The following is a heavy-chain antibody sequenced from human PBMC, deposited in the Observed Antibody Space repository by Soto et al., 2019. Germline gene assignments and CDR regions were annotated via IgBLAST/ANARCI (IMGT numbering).Heavy chain of an antibody. V-gene: IGHV3-49*03. Sequence: SLRLSFTASGFTFGDYAMSGFRQAPGKGLEWVGFIRSKAYGWTTEYAASVKGRFTISRDDSKSIAYLQMNSLKTEDTAVYYCTRGVLLWFGNNWFDPWGQGTLVTVPS. J-gene: IGHJ5*02. CDR3: TRGVLLWFGNNWFDP. D-gene: IGHD3-10*01. CDR2: IRSKAYGWTT. CDR1: GFTFGDYA.